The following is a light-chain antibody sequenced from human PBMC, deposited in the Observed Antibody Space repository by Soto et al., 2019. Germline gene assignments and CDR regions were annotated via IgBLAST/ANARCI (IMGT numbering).Light chain of an antibody. CDR3: QQYNSYPCT. CDR1: QSISSG. J-gene: IGKJ1*01. CDR2: KAS. V-gene: IGKV1-5*03. Sequence: DIQMTQSPSTLSASVGDRVASTCRASQSISSGLAWYQQKPGKAPNLLIYKASSLESGVPSRFSGSGSGTEFTLTISSLQPDDFATYYCQQYNSYPCTFGQGTKVDIK.